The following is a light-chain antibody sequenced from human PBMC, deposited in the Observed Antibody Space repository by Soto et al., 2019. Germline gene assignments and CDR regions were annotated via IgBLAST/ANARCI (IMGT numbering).Light chain of an antibody. CDR2: GAS. J-gene: IGKJ2*01. V-gene: IGKV3-20*01. Sequence: EIVLTQSPGTLSSSPGERATLSCRASQSVSSSYLAWYQQKPGQAPRVLIHGASSRATGIPDSVSGSGSGTDFPLTISRLEPEDFAVYFCQQYGNPPPNAFGQGTKVEIK. CDR1: QSVSSSY. CDR3: QQYGNPPPNA.